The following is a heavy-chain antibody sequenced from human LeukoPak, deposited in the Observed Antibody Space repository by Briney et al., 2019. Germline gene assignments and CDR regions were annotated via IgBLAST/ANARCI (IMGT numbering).Heavy chain of an antibody. V-gene: IGHV3-30*02. J-gene: IGHJ4*02. D-gene: IGHD6-19*01. CDR2: IQYDGSNK. Sequence: PGGPLRLSCAASGFNFRSYGMHWVRQAPGKGLEWVAFIQYDGSNKYYADSVKGRFTISRDNSKNTLYLQMNSLRAEDTAVYYCAKDLGTSSGWYEEPLGFDYWGQGTLVTVSS. CDR3: AKDLGTSSGWYEEPLGFDY. CDR1: GFNFRSYG.